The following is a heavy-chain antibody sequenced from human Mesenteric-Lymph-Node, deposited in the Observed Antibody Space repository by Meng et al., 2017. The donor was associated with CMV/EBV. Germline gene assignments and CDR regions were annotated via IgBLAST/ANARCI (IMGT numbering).Heavy chain of an antibody. Sequence: GESLKISCVASGFTFEDYAMHWVRQAPGKGLEWVSVIYSGGTTYYADSVKGRFTISRDASKNTLSLQMNSLRAEDTAVYYCAVPAAIGLSYYFGMDVWGQGTTVTVSS. CDR1: GFTFEDYA. CDR3: AVPAAIGLSYYFGMDV. D-gene: IGHD2-2*01. J-gene: IGHJ6*02. V-gene: IGHV3-53*01. CDR2: IYSGGTT.